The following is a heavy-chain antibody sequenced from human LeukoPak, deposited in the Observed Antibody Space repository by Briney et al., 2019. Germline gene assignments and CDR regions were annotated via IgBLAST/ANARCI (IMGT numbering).Heavy chain of an antibody. CDR3: AREYYYGSGNYYNRIDY. CDR2: INPNSGGT. J-gene: IGHJ4*02. D-gene: IGHD3-10*01. Sequence: ASVKVSCKASGYTFTGYYMHWVRQAPGQGLEWMELINPNSGGTNYAQKFQGRVTMTRDTSISTAYMELSRLRSDDTAVYYCAREYYYGSGNYYNRIDYWGQGTLVTVSS. V-gene: IGHV1-2*02. CDR1: GYTFTGYY.